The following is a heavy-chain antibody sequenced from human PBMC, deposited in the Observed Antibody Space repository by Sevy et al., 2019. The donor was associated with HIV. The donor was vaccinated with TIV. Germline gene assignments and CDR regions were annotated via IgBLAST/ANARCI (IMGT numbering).Heavy chain of an antibody. Sequence: ASVKVSCKASGYTFTGYYMHWVRQAPGQGLEWMGWINPNSGGTNYAQKFQGRVTMTRDTSISTAYMELSRLRSDDTAVYYCARVPITMVRGVIIRPFDYCGQGTLVTVSS. V-gene: IGHV1-2*02. D-gene: IGHD3-10*01. CDR2: INPNSGGT. CDR3: ARVPITMVRGVIIRPFDY. CDR1: GYTFTGYY. J-gene: IGHJ4*02.